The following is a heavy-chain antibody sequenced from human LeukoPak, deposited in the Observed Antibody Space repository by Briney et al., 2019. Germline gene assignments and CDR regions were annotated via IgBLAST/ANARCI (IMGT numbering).Heavy chain of an antibody. CDR1: GGTLSNYA. D-gene: IGHD3-3*01. CDR2: INPSSGGT. CDR3: ARLTYYDFWSGYNYAFDI. J-gene: IGHJ3*02. V-gene: IGHV1-2*02. Sequence: ASVKVSCKASGGTLSNYAISWVRQAPGQGLEWMGWINPSSGGTNYAQKFQGRVTMTRDTSISTAYMELSRLRSDDTAVYYCARLTYYDFWSGYNYAFDIWGQGTMVTVSS.